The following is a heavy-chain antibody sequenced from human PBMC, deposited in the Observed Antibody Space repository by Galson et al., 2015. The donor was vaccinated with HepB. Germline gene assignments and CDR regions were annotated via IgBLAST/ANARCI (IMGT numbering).Heavy chain of an antibody. D-gene: IGHD6-13*01. CDR1: GFNFANYV. CDR2: ISGSGGST. J-gene: IGHJ4*02. V-gene: IGHV3-23*01. Sequence: SLRPSCAASGFNFANYVMNWVRQAPGKGLEWVSSISGSGGSTYYRGSFKGRFTIPRDNSKNTVYLQMKSLRADDTAVYYCAKCSGSNWFVPHHFDSWGQGTLVTVSS. CDR3: AKCSGSNWFVPHHFDS.